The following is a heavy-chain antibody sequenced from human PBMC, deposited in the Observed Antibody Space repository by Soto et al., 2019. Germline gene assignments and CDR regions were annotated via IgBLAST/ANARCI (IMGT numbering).Heavy chain of an antibody. CDR1: GGSVGSSNYY. CDR2: IYYNGRT. D-gene: IGHD6-19*01. J-gene: IGHJ4*02. CDR3: ARQEGYTSGCQGY. Sequence: QLQLQESGPGLVKPSETLSLTCSVSGGSVGSSNYYWGWVRQPPGEGLEWIGSIYYNGRTNYNPSRNSRVTISLDTSKNQFSLKLTSVTAADTAIYYCARQEGYTSGCQGYWGQGTLVTVSS. V-gene: IGHV4-39*01.